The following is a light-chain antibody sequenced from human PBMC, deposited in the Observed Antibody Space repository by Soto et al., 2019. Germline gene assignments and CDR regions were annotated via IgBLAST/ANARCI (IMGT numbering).Light chain of an antibody. Sequence: TQSPSYLSLSVGDRVTISCRASQSVKSYLDWYQQKPGKAPRLLINHASSWATGIPARFSGSGSGTDFTLTISSLQPEDFAVYYCQQSSNWPPSTFGHGTKVDIK. CDR2: HAS. CDR1: QSVKSY. CDR3: QQSSNWPPST. J-gene: IGKJ3*01. V-gene: IGKV3-11*01.